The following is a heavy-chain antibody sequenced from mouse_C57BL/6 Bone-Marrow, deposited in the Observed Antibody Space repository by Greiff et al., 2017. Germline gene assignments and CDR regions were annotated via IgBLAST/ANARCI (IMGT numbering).Heavy chain of an antibody. D-gene: IGHD1-1*01. V-gene: IGHV1-58*01. Sequence: VQLQQSGAELVRPGSSVKMSCKTSGYTFTSYGINWVKQRPGQGLEWIGYIYIGNGYTEYNEKFKGKATLTSDTSSSTAYMQLISLTSEDSAIYFCASYYYGSSYAMDYWGQGTSVTVSS. CDR3: ASYYYGSSYAMDY. J-gene: IGHJ4*01. CDR2: IYIGNGYT. CDR1: GYTFTSYG.